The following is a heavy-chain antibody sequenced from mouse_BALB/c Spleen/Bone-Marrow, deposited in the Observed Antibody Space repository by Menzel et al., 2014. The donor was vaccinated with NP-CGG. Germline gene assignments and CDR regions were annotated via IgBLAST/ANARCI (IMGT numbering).Heavy chain of an antibody. CDR3: ARSEGIYYCGSSYAMDY. J-gene: IGHJ4*01. CDR1: DYSFTDYY. D-gene: IGHD1-1*01. V-gene: IGHV1S34*01. Sequence: LVKTGASVKISCKASDYSFTDYYMHWVKQTHGKSLEWIGYISCYNGATSYNQKFKGKATFTVDTSSSTAYMQFSSLTSEDSAVYYCARSEGIYYCGSSYAMDYWGQGPSVPVSS. CDR2: ISCYNGAT.